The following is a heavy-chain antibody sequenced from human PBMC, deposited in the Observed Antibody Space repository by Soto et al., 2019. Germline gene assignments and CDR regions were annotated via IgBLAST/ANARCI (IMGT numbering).Heavy chain of an antibody. CDR2: ISAGGGST. D-gene: IGHD4-17*01. Sequence: EGSLRLSGAASGFTFSTYAMSFVRQAPGKGLEWVSAISAGGGSTYYADSVNGRFTISRGNSIKMLYLQMNSLRIEATAVYYCAHPRGYGVFDAYDFWGQGAMVTVSS. J-gene: IGHJ3*01. V-gene: IGHV3-23*01. CDR3: AHPRGYGVFDAYDF. CDR1: GFTFSTYA.